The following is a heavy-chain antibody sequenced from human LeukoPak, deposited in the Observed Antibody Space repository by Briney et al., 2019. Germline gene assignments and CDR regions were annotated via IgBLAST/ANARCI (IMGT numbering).Heavy chain of an antibody. Sequence: PSETLCLTCTASGGSISNYYRGWIRQPAGKGLEWIGGIGSSGSTNYNPSFKSRGTTSAGASKNQFSLQQITRPAADTAVYYCARHNGDIDPYYYYYNMDVWGKGTTVTVSS. CDR2: IGSSGST. CDR1: GGSISNYY. D-gene: IGHD2-15*01. CDR3: ARHNGDIDPYYYYYNMDV. V-gene: IGHV4-4*07. J-gene: IGHJ6*04.